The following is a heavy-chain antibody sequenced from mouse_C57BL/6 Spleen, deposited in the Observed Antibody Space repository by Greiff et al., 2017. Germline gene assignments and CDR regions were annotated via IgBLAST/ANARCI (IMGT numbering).Heavy chain of an antibody. CDR3: ARSSYGAWFAY. CDR2: INPNNGGT. V-gene: IGHV1-18*01. J-gene: IGHJ3*01. CDR1: GYTFTDYN. Sequence: EVQLQQSGPELVKPGASVKIPCKASGYTFTDYNMAWVKQSPGKSLEWVGDINPNNGGTIYNQKFKGKATLTVDKSSSTAYMELRSLTSEHTAVYYCARSSYGAWFAYWGQGTLVTVSA. D-gene: IGHD1-1*01.